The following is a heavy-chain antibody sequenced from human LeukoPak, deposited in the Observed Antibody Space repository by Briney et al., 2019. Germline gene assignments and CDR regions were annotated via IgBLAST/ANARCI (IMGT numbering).Heavy chain of an antibody. D-gene: IGHD3-10*01. CDR2: ISHSGTI. J-gene: IGHJ4*02. CDR3: ASGKMVRGVIIPFDY. CDR1: GGSISSSNSY. Sequence: SETLSLTCIVSGGSISSSNSYWDWIRQPPGRGLEWIGDISHSGTINYNPSLRTRVTISADTSKNQFSLKLNSVTAADTAVYYCASGKMVRGVIIPFDYWGQGTLVTVSS. V-gene: IGHV4-39*01.